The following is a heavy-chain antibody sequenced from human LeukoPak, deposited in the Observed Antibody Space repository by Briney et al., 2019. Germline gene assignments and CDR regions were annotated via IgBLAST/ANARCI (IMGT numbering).Heavy chain of an antibody. CDR1: GFTFSSYG. CDR2: ISSDGSNK. CDR3: AKDGSYYDILTGYHYFDY. V-gene: IGHV3-30*18. Sequence: GGSLRLSCAASGFTFSSYGMHWVRQAPGKGLEWVAVISSDGSNKYYADSVKGRFTISRDNSKNTLYLQMNSLRAEDTAVYYCAKDGSYYDILTGYHYFDYWGQGTLVTGSS. D-gene: IGHD3-9*01. J-gene: IGHJ4*02.